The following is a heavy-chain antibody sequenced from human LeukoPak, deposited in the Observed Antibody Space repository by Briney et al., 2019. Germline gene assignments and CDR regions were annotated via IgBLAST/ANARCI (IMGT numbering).Heavy chain of an antibody. D-gene: IGHD3-10*01. Sequence: SETLSLTCAVYGGSFSGYYWSWIRQPPGKGLEWIGYIYYSGSTNYNPSLKSRVTISVDTSKNQFSLKLSSVTAADTAVYYCATLVRGVTKSFDYWGQGTLVTVSS. CDR1: GGSFSGYY. CDR3: ATLVRGVTKSFDY. J-gene: IGHJ4*02. CDR2: IYYSGST. V-gene: IGHV4-59*08.